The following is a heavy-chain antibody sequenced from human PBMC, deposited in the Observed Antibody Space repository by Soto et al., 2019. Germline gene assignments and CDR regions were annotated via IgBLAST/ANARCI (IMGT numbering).Heavy chain of an antibody. Sequence: QVRLVQSGTEVKKPGSSVKVSCKVSGGSFNSFPISWVRQAPGQGPQWMGGIVPVFGIANYANEVLGRVTITADRSTTTAYMELSSLRSDDTGVYYCTKDKKSRAQEWALDYWGQGTLVRVSS. CDR1: GGSFNSFP. CDR2: IVPVFGIA. J-gene: IGHJ4*02. D-gene: IGHD2-15*01. V-gene: IGHV1-69*17. CDR3: TKDKKSRAQEWALDY.